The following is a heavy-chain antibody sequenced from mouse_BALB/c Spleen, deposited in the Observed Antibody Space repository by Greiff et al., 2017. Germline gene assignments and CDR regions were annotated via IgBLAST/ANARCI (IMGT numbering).Heavy chain of an antibody. Sequence: QVQLKESGPGLVAPSQSLSITCTVSGFSLTGYGVNWVRQPPGKGLEWLGMIWGDGSTDYNSALKSRLSISKDNSKSQVFLKMNSLQTDDTARYYCARDHSSGLHYAMDYWGQGTSVTVSS. CDR2: IWGDGST. CDR1: GFSLTGYG. V-gene: IGHV2-6-7*01. J-gene: IGHJ4*01. CDR3: ARDHSSGLHYAMDY. D-gene: IGHD3-1*01.